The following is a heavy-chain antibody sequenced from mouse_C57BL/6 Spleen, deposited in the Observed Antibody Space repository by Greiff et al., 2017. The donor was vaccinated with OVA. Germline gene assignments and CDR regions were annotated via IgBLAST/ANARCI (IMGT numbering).Heavy chain of an antibody. V-gene: IGHV1-59*01. CDR3: AREENSVWGY. D-gene: IGHD4-1*01. J-gene: IGHJ2*01. CDR2: IDPSDSYT. CDR1: GYTFTSYW. Sequence: QVQLQQPGAELVRPGTSVKLSCKASGYTFTSYWMHWVKQRPGQGLEWIGVIDPSDSYTNYNQKFKGKATLTVDTSSSTAYMQLSSLTSEDSAVYYCAREENSVWGYWGQGTTLTVSS.